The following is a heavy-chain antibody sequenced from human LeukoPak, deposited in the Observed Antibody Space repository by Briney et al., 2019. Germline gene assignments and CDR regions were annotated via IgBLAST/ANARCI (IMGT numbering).Heavy chain of an antibody. V-gene: IGHV4-34*01. Sequence: PSQTLSLTCTVSSGSINSGGYYWSWIRQPPGKGLEWIGEINHSGSTNYNPSLKSRVTISVDTSKNQFSLKLSSVTAADTAVYYCARGLRDYVWGSYRANWFDPWGQGTLVTVSS. CDR2: INHSGST. CDR3: ARGLRDYVWGSYRANWFDP. CDR1: SGSINSGGYY. J-gene: IGHJ5*02. D-gene: IGHD3-16*02.